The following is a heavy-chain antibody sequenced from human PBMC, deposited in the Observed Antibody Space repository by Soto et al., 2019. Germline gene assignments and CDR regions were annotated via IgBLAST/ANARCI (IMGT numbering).Heavy chain of an antibody. V-gene: IGHV3-23*01. CDR1: GFTYSSYA. Sequence: EVQVLESGGGLVQPGGSLRLSCAASGFTYSSYAMSWVRQAPGKGLEWVSGNSDSGGSTYYADSVKGRFTISRDNSKNTLYLQMNSLRVEDTAVYHCAKTGAFGVTGDVRGQGTTVTVSS. D-gene: IGHD3-3*01. J-gene: IGHJ6*02. CDR3: AKTGAFGVTGDV. CDR2: NSDSGGST.